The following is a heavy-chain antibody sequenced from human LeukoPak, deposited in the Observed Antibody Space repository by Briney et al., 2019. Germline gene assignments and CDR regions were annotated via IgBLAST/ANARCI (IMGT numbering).Heavy chain of an antibody. J-gene: IGHJ5*02. CDR1: GFTFSSYA. D-gene: IGHD6-13*01. CDR2: ISDSGGST. Sequence: GGSLRLSCAASGFTFSSYAMSWVRQAPGKGLEWVSTISDSGGSTYYADSVKGRFTTSRDTSKNTLYLQMNSLRADDTAVYYCAKGSRWYWFDPWGQGTLVTASS. CDR3: AKGSRWYWFDP. V-gene: IGHV3-23*01.